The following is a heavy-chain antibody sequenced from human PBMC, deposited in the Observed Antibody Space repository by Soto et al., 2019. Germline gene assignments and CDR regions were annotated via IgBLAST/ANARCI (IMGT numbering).Heavy chain of an antibody. D-gene: IGHD6-25*01. Sequence: SETLSLTCTVSGGSISSYYWSWIRQPPGKGLEWIWYIFYSGSTNYNPSLKSRVTMSVDTSKNQFSLTLNSVTAADTAVYDCARHRCGSGWFDRWGQGTLVTVSS. CDR3: ARHRCGSGWFDR. V-gene: IGHV4-59*08. CDR1: GGSISSYY. CDR2: IFYSGST. J-gene: IGHJ5*02.